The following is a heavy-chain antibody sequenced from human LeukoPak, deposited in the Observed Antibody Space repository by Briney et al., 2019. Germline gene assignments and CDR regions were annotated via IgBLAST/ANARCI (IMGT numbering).Heavy chain of an antibody. V-gene: IGHV4-59*01. Sequence: SETLSLTCTVSGGSISSYYWSWIRQPPGKGLEWIGYIYYSGGTNYNPSLKSRVTISVDTSKNQFSLKLSSVTAADTAVYYCAREKTTDGWFDPWGQGTLVTVSS. D-gene: IGHD1-14*01. J-gene: IGHJ5*02. CDR3: AREKTTDGWFDP. CDR2: IYYSGGT. CDR1: GGSISSYY.